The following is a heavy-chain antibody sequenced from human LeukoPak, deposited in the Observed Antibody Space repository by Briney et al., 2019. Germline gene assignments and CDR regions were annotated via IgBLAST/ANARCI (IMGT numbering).Heavy chain of an antibody. CDR3: AKVGASFYYGMDV. CDR2: ISGSGGST. CDR1: GFTFSGYA. J-gene: IGHJ6*02. D-gene: IGHD1-1*01. V-gene: IGHV3-23*01. Sequence: GGSLRLSCAASGFTFSGYAMNWVRQAPGKGLEWVSAISGSGGSTYYADSVKGRFTISRDNSKNTLYLQMNSLRAEDTAVYYCAKVGASFYYGMDVWGQGTTVTVSS.